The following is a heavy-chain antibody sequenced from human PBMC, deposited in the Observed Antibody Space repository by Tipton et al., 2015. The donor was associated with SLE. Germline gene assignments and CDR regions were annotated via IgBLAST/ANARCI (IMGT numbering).Heavy chain of an antibody. Sequence: TLSLTCIVSGGSISSSSYYWGWIRQPPGKGLEWIGSIYYSGSTYYNPSLKSRVTISVDTSKNQFPLKLSSVTAADTAVYYCAREPSMVGAFDIWGQGTMVTVSS. CDR3: AREPSMVGAFDI. CDR1: GGSISSSSYY. J-gene: IGHJ3*02. CDR2: IYYSGST. V-gene: IGHV4-39*06. D-gene: IGHD3-10*01.